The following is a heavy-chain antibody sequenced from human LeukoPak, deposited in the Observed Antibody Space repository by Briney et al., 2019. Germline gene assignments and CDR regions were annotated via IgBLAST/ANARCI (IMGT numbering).Heavy chain of an antibody. CDR1: GGSISSSSYY. CDR2: IYPGGST. Sequence: SETLSLTCTVSGGSISSSSYYWDWIRQSPGKGLEWIGNIYPGGSTYYTPSLKSRVTISADTSKNQFSLKLSSVTAADTAIYFCARHSRSGSGGYENAFDIWGQGTMVTVSS. J-gene: IGHJ3*02. V-gene: IGHV4-39*01. CDR3: ARHSRSGSGGYENAFDI. D-gene: IGHD5-12*01.